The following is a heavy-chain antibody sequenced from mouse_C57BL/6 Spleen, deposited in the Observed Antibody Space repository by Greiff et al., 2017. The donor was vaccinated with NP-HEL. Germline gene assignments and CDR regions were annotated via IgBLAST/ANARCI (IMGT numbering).Heavy chain of an antibody. D-gene: IGHD2-5*01. Sequence: QVQLKQSGAELVRPGASVTLSCKASGYTFTDYEMHWVKQTPVHGLEWIGAIDPETGGTAYNQKFKGKAILTADKSSSTAYMELRSLTSEDSAVYYCTRGSNYEGYAMDYWGQGTSVTVSS. CDR1: GYTFTDYE. J-gene: IGHJ4*01. V-gene: IGHV1-15*01. CDR3: TRGSNYEGYAMDY. CDR2: IDPETGGT.